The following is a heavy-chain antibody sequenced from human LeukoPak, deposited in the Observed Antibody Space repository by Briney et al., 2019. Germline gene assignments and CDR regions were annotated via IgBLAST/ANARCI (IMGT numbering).Heavy chain of an antibody. CDR1: GYTFTNYA. J-gene: IGHJ5*02. V-gene: IGHV7-4-1*02. Sequence: ASVKVSCKASGYTFTNYAMNWVRQVPGQGLEWMGWIDTNTGNPTYAQGFTEQFVFSLDTSVNTAYLQINSLKSEDTAVYYCARDNYGAEEGIGSSLVWLDPWGQGTLVTVFS. D-gene: IGHD6-13*01. CDR3: ARDNYGAEEGIGSSLVWLDP. CDR2: IDTNTGNP.